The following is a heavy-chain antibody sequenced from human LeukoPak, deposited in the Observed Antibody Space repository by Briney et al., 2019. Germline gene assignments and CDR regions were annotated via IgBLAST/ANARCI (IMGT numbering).Heavy chain of an antibody. V-gene: IGHV3-21*01. Sequence: GGSLRLSCAASGFTFSSYSMNWVRQAPGKGLEWVSSISSSSSYIYYADSVKGRFTISRDNAKNSLYLQMNSLRAEDTAVYYCARGAIAENWFDPWGQGTLVTVSS. CDR1: GFTFSSYS. CDR3: ARGAIAENWFDP. CDR2: ISSSSSYI. J-gene: IGHJ5*02.